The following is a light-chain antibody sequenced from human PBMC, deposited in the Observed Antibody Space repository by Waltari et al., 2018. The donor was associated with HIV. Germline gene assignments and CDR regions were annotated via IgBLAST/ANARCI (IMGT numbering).Light chain of an antibody. J-gene: IGKJ5*01. CDR2: LGS. Sequence: DLVMTQSPLSLPVTPGEPASIPCRSSQSLLKSNGNNYLDWYRQKPGQSPQHLIYLGSNRASGVPDRFSGSGSGTDFTLKISRVEAEDVGIYYCMRPLEIPRTFGQGTRLEIK. CDR1: QSLLKSNGNNY. V-gene: IGKV2-28*01. CDR3: MRPLEIPRT.